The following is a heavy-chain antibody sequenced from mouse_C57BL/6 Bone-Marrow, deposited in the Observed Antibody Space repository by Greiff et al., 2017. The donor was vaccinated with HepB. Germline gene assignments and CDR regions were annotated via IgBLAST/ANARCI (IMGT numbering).Heavy chain of an antibody. CDR3: ARWGTTGGFAY. V-gene: IGHV1-76*01. Sequence: QVQLQQSGAELVRPGASVKLSCKASGYTFTDYYINWVKQRPGQGLEWIARIYPGSGNTYYNEKFKGKATLTAEKSSSTAYMQLSSLTSEDSAVYYCARWGTTGGFAYWGQGTLVTVSA. J-gene: IGHJ3*01. CDR1: GYTFTDYY. CDR2: IYPGSGNT. D-gene: IGHD1-1*01.